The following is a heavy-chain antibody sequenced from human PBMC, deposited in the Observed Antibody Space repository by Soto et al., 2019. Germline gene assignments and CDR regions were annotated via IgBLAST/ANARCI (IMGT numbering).Heavy chain of an antibody. Sequence: ESGGGLVKPGGSLRLSCAASGFTFSSYSMNWVRQAPGKGLEWVSSISSSSSYIYYADSVKGRFTISRDNAKNSLYLQMNSLRAEDTAVFYCARDKTGVKVWFGDLLTPFEAFDSWGQGTMVTVSS. CDR2: ISSSSSYI. CDR3: ARDKTGVKVWFGDLLTPFEAFDS. J-gene: IGHJ3*02. V-gene: IGHV3-21*01. CDR1: GFTFSSYS. D-gene: IGHD3-10*01.